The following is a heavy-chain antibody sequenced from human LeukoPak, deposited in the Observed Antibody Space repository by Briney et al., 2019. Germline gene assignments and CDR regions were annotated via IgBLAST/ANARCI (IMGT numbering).Heavy chain of an antibody. CDR2: ISGSGGST. CDR3: ARNYYDSSGYYPDY. CDR1: GFTFSSYA. D-gene: IGHD3-22*01. Sequence: PGGSLRLSCAASGFTFSSYAMSWVRQAPGKGLEWVSAISGSGGSTYYADSVKGRFTTSRDNSKNTLYLQMNSLRAEDTAVYYCARNYYDSSGYYPDYWGQGTLVTVSS. V-gene: IGHV3-23*01. J-gene: IGHJ4*02.